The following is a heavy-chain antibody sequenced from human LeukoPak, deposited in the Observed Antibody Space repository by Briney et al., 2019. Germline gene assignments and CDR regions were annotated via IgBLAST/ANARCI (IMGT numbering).Heavy chain of an antibody. V-gene: IGHV3-74*01. D-gene: IGHD3-9*01. CDR2: INSDGSTT. CDR3: ASALTGSFAY. CDR1: GLTFRTYW. J-gene: IGHJ4*02. Sequence: GGSLRLSCAASGLTFRTYWMHWVRQAPGKGLVWVSRINSDGSTTSYADSVKGRFTISRDNVKNTLYLQMNSLRAEDTAVYYCASALTGSFAYWGQGTLVTVSS.